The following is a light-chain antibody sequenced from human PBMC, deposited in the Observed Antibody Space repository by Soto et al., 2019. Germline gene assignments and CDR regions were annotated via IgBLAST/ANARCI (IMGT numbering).Light chain of an antibody. CDR1: QSVRSRC. V-gene: IGKV3-20*01. CDR3: QQYGTSP. Sequence: EIVLPQSPGTLSLSPGERATLSCRASQSVRSRCWAYYQQKPGQAPRLPFSVASSRATVILDRFSGSESGSDFTLTISRLEPADFAVFYCQQYGTSPFGPGTKVDIK. J-gene: IGKJ3*01. CDR2: VAS.